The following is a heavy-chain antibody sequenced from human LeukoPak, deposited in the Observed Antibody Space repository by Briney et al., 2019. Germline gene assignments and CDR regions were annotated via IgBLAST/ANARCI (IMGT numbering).Heavy chain of an antibody. D-gene: IGHD3-10*01. CDR2: IRYDGSNK. CDR1: GFTFSSYG. V-gene: IGHV3-30*02. Sequence: GGSLRLSCAASGFTFSSYGMHWVRQAPGKGLEWVAFIRYDGSNKYYADSVKGRFTISRDNSKNTLYLQMNSLRAEDTAVYYCAKDSGTYGSGAYYFDYWGQGTLVTVSS. CDR3: AKDSGTYGSGAYYFDY. J-gene: IGHJ4*02.